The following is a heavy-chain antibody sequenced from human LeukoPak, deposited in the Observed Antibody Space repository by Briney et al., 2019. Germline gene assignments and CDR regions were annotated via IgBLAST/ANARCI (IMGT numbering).Heavy chain of an antibody. Sequence: QAGGSLRLSCAASGFTFSSYAMHWVRQAPGKGLEWVAVISYDGSNKYYADSVKGRFTISRDNSKNTLYLQMNSLRAEDTAVYYCATVPIAYSSRSVFAYDYWGQGTLVTVSS. J-gene: IGHJ4*02. V-gene: IGHV3-30-3*01. CDR3: ATVPIAYSSRSVFAYDY. CDR2: ISYDGSNK. D-gene: IGHD6-13*01. CDR1: GFTFSSYA.